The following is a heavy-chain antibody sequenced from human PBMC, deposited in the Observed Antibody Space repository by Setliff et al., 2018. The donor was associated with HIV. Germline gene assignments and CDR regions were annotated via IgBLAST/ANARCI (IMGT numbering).Heavy chain of an antibody. V-gene: IGHV4-39*07. CDR1: GGSINSGSYY. D-gene: IGHD2-15*01. J-gene: IGHJ5*02. CDR3: AKGPVSGVDL. CDR2: MFYSGST. Sequence: SETLSLTCTVSGGSINSGSYYWGWIRQPPEKGLEWIGTMFYSGSTYYNPSLKSRVTISVDTSKNQFSLKLSSVTAADTAVYYCAKGPVSGVDLWGQGTLVTVSS.